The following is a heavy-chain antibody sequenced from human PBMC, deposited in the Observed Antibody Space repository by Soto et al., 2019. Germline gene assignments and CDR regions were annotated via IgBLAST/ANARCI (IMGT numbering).Heavy chain of an antibody. J-gene: IGHJ4*02. CDR1: GESFSGYY. CDR3: ARHRYRGYDFDF. V-gene: IGHV4-34*01. D-gene: IGHD5-12*01. CDR2: ISHWGST. Sequence: QEQLQQWGAGLLKPSETLSLTCAVFGESFSGYYWSWIRQPPGKGLEWIGEISHWGSTNYNPSLKSRVTISVDTSERHFFLRLSSVTAADTAVYYCARHRYRGYDFDFWGQGTLVTVSS.